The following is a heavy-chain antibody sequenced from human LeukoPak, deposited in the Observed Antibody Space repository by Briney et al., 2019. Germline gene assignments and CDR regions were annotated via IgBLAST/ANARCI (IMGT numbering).Heavy chain of an antibody. Sequence: SETLSLTCTVSGGSISSSSYYWGWIRQPPGKGLEWIGCIYYSGGTYYNPSLLSRSTISADTSKNQFSLILSSVTAADTAVYYCARAPGDSSGFDYWGQGTLVTVSS. CDR2: IYYSGGT. J-gene: IGHJ4*02. CDR1: GGSISSSSYY. V-gene: IGHV4-39*07. CDR3: ARAPGDSSGFDY. D-gene: IGHD3-22*01.